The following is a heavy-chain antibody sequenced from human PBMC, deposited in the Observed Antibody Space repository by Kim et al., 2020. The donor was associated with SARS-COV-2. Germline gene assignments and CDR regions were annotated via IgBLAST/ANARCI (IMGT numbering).Heavy chain of an antibody. D-gene: IGHD2-2*02. CDR3: ARPFRGTSIRFLGLYHFDS. Sequence: SETLSLTCTVSGGSISSSGYYWGWIRQPPGKGLEWIGSVYYTGAAYYDPSLKSRVTISVDTSKNQFSLKLNSVTAADTAVYYCARPFRGTSIRFLGLYHFDSWGQGTPGSVSS. CDR2: VYYTGAA. CDR1: GGSISSSGYY. J-gene: IGHJ4*02. V-gene: IGHV4-39*01.